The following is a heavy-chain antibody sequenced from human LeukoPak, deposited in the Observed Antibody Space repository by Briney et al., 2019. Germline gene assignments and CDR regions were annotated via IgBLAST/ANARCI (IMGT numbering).Heavy chain of an antibody. Sequence: SVKVSCKASGGTFSSYAISWVRQAPGQGLEWMGGIIPIFGTANYAQKFQGRVTITADESTSTAYMELSSLRSEDTAVYYCARHLELYSSSWYRAPMSFDYWGQGTLVTVSS. CDR1: GGTFSSYA. CDR2: IIPIFGTA. J-gene: IGHJ4*02. V-gene: IGHV1-69*13. D-gene: IGHD6-13*01. CDR3: ARHLELYSSSWYRAPMSFDY.